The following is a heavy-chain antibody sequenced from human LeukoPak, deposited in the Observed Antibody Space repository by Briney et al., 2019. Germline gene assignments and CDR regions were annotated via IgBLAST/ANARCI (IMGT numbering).Heavy chain of an antibody. Sequence: PGGSLRLSCAASGFTFSSYEMNWVRQAPGKGLEWVSYISSSGSTIYYADSVKGRFTISRDNAKNSLYLQMNSLRAEDTAVYYCARECSSSCHSGGYAFDIWGQRTMVTVSS. V-gene: IGHV3-48*03. CDR2: ISSSGSTI. CDR3: ARECSSSCHSGGYAFDI. CDR1: GFTFSSYE. J-gene: IGHJ3*02. D-gene: IGHD6-13*01.